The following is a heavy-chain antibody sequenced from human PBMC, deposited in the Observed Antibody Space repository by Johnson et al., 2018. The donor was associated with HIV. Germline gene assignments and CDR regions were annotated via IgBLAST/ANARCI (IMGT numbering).Heavy chain of an antibody. Sequence: HVQLVESGGGLVQPGGSLRLSCAASGFTFSSYAMHWVRQAPGKGLEWVAVISYDGSNKYYADSVKGRFTISRDNAKNSLYLQMSSLRAEDTAVYYCTTDRGVEIAVAGPDAFDIWGQGTMVTVSS. J-gene: IGHJ3*02. D-gene: IGHD6-19*01. CDR1: GFTFSSYA. CDR2: ISYDGSNK. CDR3: TTDRGVEIAVAGPDAFDI. V-gene: IGHV3-30*04.